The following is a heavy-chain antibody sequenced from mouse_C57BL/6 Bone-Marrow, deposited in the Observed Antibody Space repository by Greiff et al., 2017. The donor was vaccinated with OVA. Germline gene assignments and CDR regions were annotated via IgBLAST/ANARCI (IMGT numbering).Heavy chain of an antibody. Sequence: QVQLKQPGAELVKPGASVKLSCKASGYTFTSYWMHWVKQRPGQGLEWIGMIHPNSGSTNYNEKFKSKATLTVDKSSSTAYMQLSSLTSEDSAVYYCARSGYSSGYNFDYWGQGTTLTVSS. J-gene: IGHJ2*01. D-gene: IGHD3-2*02. V-gene: IGHV1-64*01. CDR1: GYTFTSYW. CDR2: IHPNSGST. CDR3: ARSGYSSGYNFDY.